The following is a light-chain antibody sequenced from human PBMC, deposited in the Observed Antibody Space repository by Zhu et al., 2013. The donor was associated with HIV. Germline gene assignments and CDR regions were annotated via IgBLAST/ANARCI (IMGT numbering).Light chain of an antibody. V-gene: IGLV2-14*01. Sequence: QSALTQPASVSGSPGQSITISCTGTSSDVGGYNFVSWYQHHPAKAPKLLIFEVNNRPSGVSHRFSGSKSGNTASLTISGLQAEDEGDYYCSAYTDMKTIIFGGGTKLTVL. CDR1: SSDVGGYNF. CDR2: EVN. CDR3: SAYTDMKTII. J-gene: IGLJ2*01.